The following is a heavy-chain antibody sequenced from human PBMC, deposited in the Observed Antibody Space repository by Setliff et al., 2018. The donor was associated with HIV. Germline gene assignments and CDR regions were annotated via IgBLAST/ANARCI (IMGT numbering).Heavy chain of an antibody. D-gene: IGHD5-12*01. V-gene: IGHV3-21*01. CDR3: ARDDEKNSGWEFDP. CDR1: GYTFSSHW. J-gene: IGHJ5*02. CDR2: IRSSSTDM. Sequence: GGSLRLSCAASGYTFSSHWMNWVRQAPGKGLEWVSSIRSSSTDMRYAASVKGRFTISRDNAKNSLYLQMSSLRVEDTAVYYCARDDEKNSGWEFDPWGQGTLVTVSS.